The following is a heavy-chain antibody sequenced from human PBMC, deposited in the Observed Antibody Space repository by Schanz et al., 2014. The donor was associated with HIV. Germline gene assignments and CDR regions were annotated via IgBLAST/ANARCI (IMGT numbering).Heavy chain of an antibody. V-gene: IGHV3-23*01. Sequence: EVQLLESGGGLAQPGGSLTLSCAASGFTFTNHALSWVRQAPGRGLEWVSTVIGSGVRTIYADSVKGRFTISRDNSKNTLYLQMNSLRADDTAVYYCAKDGGSRGRRRGMDVWGQGTTVTVSS. D-gene: IGHD3-16*01. CDR3: AKDGGSRGRRRGMDV. CDR2: VIGSGVRT. J-gene: IGHJ6*02. CDR1: GFTFTNHA.